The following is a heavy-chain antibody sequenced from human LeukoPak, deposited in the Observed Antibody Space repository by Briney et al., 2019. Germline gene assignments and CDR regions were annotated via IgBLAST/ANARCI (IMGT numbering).Heavy chain of an antibody. CDR1: GGSISSYY. CDR3: ARASYSYDINGWVPFDY. V-gene: IGHV4-4*08. Sequence: SETLSLTCTVSGGSISSYYWSWIRQPPGKGLEWIGYIYTSGSTNYNPSLKSRVTISGDTSKNQFSLRLSSVTAADTAVYYRARASYSYDINGWVPFDYWGQGTLVTVSS. CDR2: IYTSGST. J-gene: IGHJ4*02. D-gene: IGHD3-22*01.